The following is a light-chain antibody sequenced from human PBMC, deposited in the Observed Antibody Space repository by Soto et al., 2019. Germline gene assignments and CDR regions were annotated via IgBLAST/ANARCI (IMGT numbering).Light chain of an antibody. Sequence: QSVLTQPSSVSGAPGQRVTFSCIGSSSNIGADHDVHWYQQLPGTAPKLLIYGNINRPSGVPDRFSGSKSGASAALAITGLQAEDEADYYCQSYDSRLGFVFGTGTKLTVL. V-gene: IGLV1-40*01. CDR3: QSYDSRLGFV. CDR1: SSNIGADHD. CDR2: GNI. J-gene: IGLJ1*01.